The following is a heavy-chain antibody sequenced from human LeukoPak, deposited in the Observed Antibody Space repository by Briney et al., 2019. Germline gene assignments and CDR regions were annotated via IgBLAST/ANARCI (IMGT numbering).Heavy chain of an antibody. V-gene: IGHV3-23*01. Sequence: GGSLKLSCATSGFTFNSHAMSWVRQAPGKGLEWVSPISADGVTTYYADSVKGRFTISRDNSKNTLYLQMNSLRAEDTAVYYCAKEREAGSGNIAFDYWGQGTLVTVSS. CDR1: GFTFNSHA. CDR3: AKEREAGSGNIAFDY. D-gene: IGHD3-10*01. J-gene: IGHJ4*02. CDR2: ISADGVTT.